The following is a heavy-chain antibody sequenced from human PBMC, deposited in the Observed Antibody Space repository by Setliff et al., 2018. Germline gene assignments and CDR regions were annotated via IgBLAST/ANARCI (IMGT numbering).Heavy chain of an antibody. CDR1: GGSISSGSDY. V-gene: IGHV4-61*09. Sequence: SETLSLTCCVSGGSISSGSDYWTWIRQPAGKALEWIGHIYTTGITSYNPSLKSRVTISVDTSKNQFSLKLSSVTAADTAVYYCARGGTFRYFDYWGQGTPVTVSS. CDR3: ARGGTFRYFDY. D-gene: IGHD5-12*01. CDR2: IYTTGIT. J-gene: IGHJ4*02.